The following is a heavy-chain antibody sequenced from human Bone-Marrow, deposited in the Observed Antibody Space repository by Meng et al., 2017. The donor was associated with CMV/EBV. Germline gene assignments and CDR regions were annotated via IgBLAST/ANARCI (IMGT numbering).Heavy chain of an antibody. J-gene: IGHJ4*02. CDR1: GYSFANCW. Sequence: GESLKISCKYSGYSFANCWVGWVRQLPGKGLEWMGIIYPGDSDTRYSPSFQGQVTISADKSISTAYLQWSSLKASDTAMYYCARRLGSGYDFDYWGQGPLVTVSS. D-gene: IGHD5-12*01. CDR3: ARRLGSGYDFDY. V-gene: IGHV5-51*01. CDR2: IYPGDSDT.